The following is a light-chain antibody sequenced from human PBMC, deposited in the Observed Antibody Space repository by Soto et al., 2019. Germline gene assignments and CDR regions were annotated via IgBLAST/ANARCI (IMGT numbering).Light chain of an antibody. V-gene: IGKV3-20*01. J-gene: IGKJ4*01. CDR3: QQHGSSPLT. CDR1: QSVSSSY. Sequence: EIVLTQSPGTLSLSPGERATLTCRANQSVSSSYLAWYQQRPGQAPRLLIYDASRRATDIPDRFSGSGSGTDFTLTISRLEPEDFAVYSCQQHGSSPLTFGGGTKVEIK. CDR2: DAS.